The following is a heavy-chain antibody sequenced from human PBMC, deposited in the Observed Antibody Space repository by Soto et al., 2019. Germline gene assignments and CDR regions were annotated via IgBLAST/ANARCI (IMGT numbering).Heavy chain of an antibody. CDR2: IYYSGST. CDR1: GGSISSYY. D-gene: IGHD3-22*01. CDR3: AKDHSITMIVVVITSFDY. Sequence: ETLSLTCTVSGGSISSYYCSWIRQPPGKGLEWIGHIYYSGSTNYNPSLKSRVTISVDTSKNQFSLKLSSVTAADTAMYYCAKDHSITMIVVVITSFDYWGQGTLVTVSS. V-gene: IGHV4-59*01. J-gene: IGHJ4*02.